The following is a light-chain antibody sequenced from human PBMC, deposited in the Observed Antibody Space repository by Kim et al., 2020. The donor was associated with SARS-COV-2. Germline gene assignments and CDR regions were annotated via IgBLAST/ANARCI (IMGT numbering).Light chain of an antibody. Sequence: EIVLTQSPATLSLSPGERATLSCRASQSISSYLAWYQQKPGQAPRLLIYDASNRATGIPARISGSGSGTDFTLTISSLEPEDFAVYYCKQRSSWPLTFGGGTKVDIK. CDR2: DAS. V-gene: IGKV3-11*01. CDR1: QSISSY. J-gene: IGKJ4*01. CDR3: KQRSSWPLT.